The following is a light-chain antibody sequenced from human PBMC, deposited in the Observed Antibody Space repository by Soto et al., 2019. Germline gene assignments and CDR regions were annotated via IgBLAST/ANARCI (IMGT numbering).Light chain of an antibody. V-gene: IGKV3-15*01. CDR1: QSVSNN. CDR3: QQYNNWPLT. CDR2: GAS. J-gene: IGKJ1*01. Sequence: EIMMTQSPAALSMYTGEKATLSCRAGQSVSNNLAWYQQKPGQAPRLLIYGASTRATGIPARVSGSGSGTEFTLTISSLQSEDFAVYYCQQYNNWPLTFGQGTKADIK.